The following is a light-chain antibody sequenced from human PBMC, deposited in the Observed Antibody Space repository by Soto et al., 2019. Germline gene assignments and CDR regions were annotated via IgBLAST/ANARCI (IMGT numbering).Light chain of an antibody. CDR3: SAYTDSSNYV. J-gene: IGLJ1*01. Sequence: QSALTQPASVSGSPVQSITISCTGTSSDLAIYHYVSRYQQQPGKAHKLMIYQVTNRPSGVSNSFSVSTPGNTASLTISGLQAEDDSDYYCSAYTDSSNYVFGTGTKVTVL. CDR2: QVT. CDR1: SSDLAIYHY. V-gene: IGLV2-14*01.